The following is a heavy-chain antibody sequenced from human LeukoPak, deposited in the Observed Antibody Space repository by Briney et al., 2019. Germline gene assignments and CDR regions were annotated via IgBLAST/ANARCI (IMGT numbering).Heavy chain of an antibody. D-gene: IGHD6-13*01. Sequence: SETLSLTCTVSGDSISSYYWSWIRQPPGKGLEWIGYIYYSGSTNYNPSLKSRVTISVDTSKNQFSLKLSSVTAADTAVYYCARQGQQLVRIASDIWGQGTMVTVSS. CDR2: IYYSGST. V-gene: IGHV4-59*08. CDR3: ARQGQQLVRIASDI. CDR1: GDSISSYY. J-gene: IGHJ3*02.